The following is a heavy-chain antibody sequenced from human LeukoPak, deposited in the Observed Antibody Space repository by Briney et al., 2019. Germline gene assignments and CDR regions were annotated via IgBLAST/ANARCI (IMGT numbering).Heavy chain of an antibody. Sequence: KPSETLSLTCTVSGGSISSYYWSWIRQPPGKGLERIGYIYYSGSTNYNPSLKSRVTISVDTSKNQFSLKLSSVTAADTAVYYCASGYGYDSSGYYYDYWGQGTLVTVSS. D-gene: IGHD3-22*01. J-gene: IGHJ4*02. V-gene: IGHV4-59*01. CDR3: ASGYGYDSSGYYYDY. CDR1: GGSISSYY. CDR2: IYYSGST.